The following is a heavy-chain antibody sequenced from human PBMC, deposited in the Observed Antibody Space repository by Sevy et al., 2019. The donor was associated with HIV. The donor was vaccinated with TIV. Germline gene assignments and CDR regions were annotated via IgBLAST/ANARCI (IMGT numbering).Heavy chain of an antibody. CDR3: ARDLTPRETYIDY. D-gene: IGHD1-20*01. J-gene: IGHJ4*02. CDR2: ITGSGTTL. V-gene: IGHV3-11*01. Sequence: GRSLRLSCAASGFTFSDYFMMWIRRAPGKGLEWVSYITGSGTTLYYADSVKGRFTISRDNSKNSLFLQMNGLRPEDTAIYYCARDLTPRETYIDYWGQGTLVTVSS. CDR1: GFTFSDYF.